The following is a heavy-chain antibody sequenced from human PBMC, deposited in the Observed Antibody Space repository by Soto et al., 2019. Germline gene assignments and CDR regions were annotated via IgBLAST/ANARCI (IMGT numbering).Heavy chain of an antibody. CDR2: ISWNSGSI. D-gene: IGHD1-26*01. J-gene: IGHJ6*02. Sequence: SLRLSCAASGFTFDDYAMHWVRQAPGKGLEWVSGISWNSGSIGYADSVKGRFTISRDNAKNSLYLQMNSLRAEDTALYYCASSVRGGSSWGGHYDYFSGMVVGGLGTTVTVSS. CDR1: GFTFDDYA. V-gene: IGHV3-9*01. CDR3: ASSVRGGSSWGGHYDYFSGMVV.